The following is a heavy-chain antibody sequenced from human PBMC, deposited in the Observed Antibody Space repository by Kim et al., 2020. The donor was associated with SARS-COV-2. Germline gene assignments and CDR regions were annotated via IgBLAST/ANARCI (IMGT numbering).Heavy chain of an antibody. CDR3: ARVLWFGARTYYYGMDV. J-gene: IGHJ6*02. CDR1: GFTFSSYW. V-gene: IGHV3-74*01. CDR2: INSDGSST. Sequence: GGSLRLSCAASGFTFSSYWMHWVRQAPGKGLVWVSRINSDGSSTSYADSVKGRFTISRDNAKNTLYLQMNSLRAEDTAVYYCARVLWFGARTYYYGMDVWGQGTTVTVSS. D-gene: IGHD3-10*01.